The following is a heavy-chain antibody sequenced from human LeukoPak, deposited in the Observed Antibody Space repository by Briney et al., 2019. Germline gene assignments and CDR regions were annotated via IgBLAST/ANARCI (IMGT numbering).Heavy chain of an antibody. Sequence: GGSLRLSCAASGFTFSSYSMNWVRQAPGKGLEWVSSINSSSSYIYYADSVKGRFTISRDNAKNSLYQKMNSVRAAGTAVSYCARETSGYSGYDAVDYWGQGTLVTVSS. D-gene: IGHD5-12*01. CDR3: ARETSGYSGYDAVDY. V-gene: IGHV3-21*01. CDR2: INSSSSYI. CDR1: GFTFSSYS. J-gene: IGHJ4*02.